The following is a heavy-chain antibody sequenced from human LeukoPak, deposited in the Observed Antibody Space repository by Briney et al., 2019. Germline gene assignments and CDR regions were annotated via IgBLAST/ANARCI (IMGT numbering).Heavy chain of an antibody. CDR1: GGSIRSYF. J-gene: IGHJ4*02. Sequence: SETVSLTCTVSGGSIRSYFWSWIRQPPGKGLEWIGYIYYSGSTNSNPSLKSRVTISVDTSKNQFSLKVSSVTAADTAVYYCARALTPGYCSGGTCSYFDYWGQGTLVTVSS. CDR3: ARALTPGYCSGGTCSYFDY. V-gene: IGHV4-59*01. D-gene: IGHD2-15*01. CDR2: IYYSGST.